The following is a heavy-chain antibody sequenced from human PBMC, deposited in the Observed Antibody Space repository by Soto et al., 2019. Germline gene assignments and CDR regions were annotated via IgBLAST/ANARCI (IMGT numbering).Heavy chain of an antibody. CDR1: GFNFDNFA. CDR2: IGWNTGNI. V-gene: IGHV3-9*01. J-gene: IGHJ4*02. Sequence: PGGSLRLSCAASGFNFDNFAMHWVRQAPGKGLEWVSGIGWNTGNIGYGDSVEGRFTISRDNAKKTLYLQMDSLRSEDTALYYCPKATGGYRHRDFDSWGQGTLVTVSS. CDR3: PKATGGYRHRDFDS. D-gene: IGHD1-26*01.